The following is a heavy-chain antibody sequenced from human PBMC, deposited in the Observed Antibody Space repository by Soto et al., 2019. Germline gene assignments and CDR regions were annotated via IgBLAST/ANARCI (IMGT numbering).Heavy chain of an antibody. J-gene: IGHJ3*02. V-gene: IGHV1-69*13. CDR3: ARDRGVKQWLVPYAFDI. CDR1: GGTFSSYA. D-gene: IGHD6-19*01. CDR2: IIPIFGTA. Sequence: SVKVSCKGSGGTFSSYAISWVRQAPGQGLEWMGGIIPIFGTANYAQKFQGRVTITADESTSTAYMELSSLRSEDTAVYYCARDRGVKQWLVPYAFDIWGQGTMVTVSS.